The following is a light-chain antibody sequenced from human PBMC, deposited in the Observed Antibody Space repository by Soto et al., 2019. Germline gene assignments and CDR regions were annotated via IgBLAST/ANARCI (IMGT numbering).Light chain of an antibody. CDR3: QQYNSYSWT. Sequence: DIQLTQSPYSLSASVGDRVTLTCRASQGIRNDLGWYQQKPGKAPKRLIYAASSLQSGVPSRFSGSGSGTDFTLTISSLQPDDFATYYCQQYNSYSWTFGQGTKVDIK. CDR1: QGIRND. CDR2: AAS. V-gene: IGKV1-17*01. J-gene: IGKJ1*01.